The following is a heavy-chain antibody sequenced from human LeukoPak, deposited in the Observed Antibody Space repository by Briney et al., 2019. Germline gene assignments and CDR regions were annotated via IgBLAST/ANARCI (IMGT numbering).Heavy chain of an antibody. CDR2: INAGNGNT. V-gene: IGHV1-3*01. J-gene: IGHJ3*02. CDR1: GYTFTTYA. Sequence: ASVKVSCKASGYTFTTYAMHWVRQAPGQRLEWMGWINAGNGNTKYSQRFQGRVTITRDTSASTAYMELSSLRSEDTAVYYCASRRQYCSTTSCSATFDIWGQGTMVTVSS. CDR3: ASRRQYCSTTSCSATFDI. D-gene: IGHD2-2*01.